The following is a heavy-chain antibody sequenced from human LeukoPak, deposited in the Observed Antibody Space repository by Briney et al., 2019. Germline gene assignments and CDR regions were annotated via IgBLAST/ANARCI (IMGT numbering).Heavy chain of an antibody. D-gene: IGHD1-14*01. CDR2: ISYDGSNK. Sequence: PGGSLRLSCAASGFTFSSYAMHWVRQAPGKGLEWVAVISYDGSNKYYADSVKGRFTISRDNSKNTLYLQMNSLRAEDTAVYYCARDRNGWYYYGMDVWGKGTTVTVSS. CDR1: GFTFSSYA. J-gene: IGHJ6*04. CDR3: ARDRNGWYYYGMDV. V-gene: IGHV3-30*04.